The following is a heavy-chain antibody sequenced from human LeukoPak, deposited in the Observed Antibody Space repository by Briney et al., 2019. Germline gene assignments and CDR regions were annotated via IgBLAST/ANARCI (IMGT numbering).Heavy chain of an antibody. Sequence: PSETLSLTCTVSGGSISSSSYYWGWIRQPPGKGLEWIGGIYYSGSTYYNPSLKSRVTISVDTSKNQFSLKLSSVTAADTAVYYCAICYGANEGSFDYWGQGTLVTVSS. CDR2: IYYSGST. CDR1: GGSISSSSYY. CDR3: AICYGANEGSFDY. J-gene: IGHJ4*02. D-gene: IGHD4-17*01. V-gene: IGHV4-39*01.